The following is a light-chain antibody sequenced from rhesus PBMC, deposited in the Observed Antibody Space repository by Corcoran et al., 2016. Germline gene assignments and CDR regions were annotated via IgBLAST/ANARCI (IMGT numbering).Light chain of an antibody. Sequence: DIQMTQSPSSLSASVGDKVTITCRASQGISKSLAWYKQKPGKAHKLLIYAASNLQSGVPSRFSGSGSGTDFTLTISSLQPEDFAVYYLPQRNSYLFTFGPGTKLDIK. CDR1: QGISKS. CDR3: PQRNSYLFT. CDR2: AAS. J-gene: IGKJ3*01. V-gene: IGKV1-33*01.